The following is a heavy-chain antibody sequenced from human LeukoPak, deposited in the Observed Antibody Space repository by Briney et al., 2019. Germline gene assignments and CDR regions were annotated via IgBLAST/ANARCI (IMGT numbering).Heavy chain of an antibody. V-gene: IGHV4-59*01. CDR1: GVSISNYY. D-gene: IGHD3-22*01. Sequence: PSETLSLTCTVSGVSISNYYWSWIRQPPGKGLEWIGYIYYSGSTNYNPSLKSRVTISVDTSKNQFSLKLSSVTAADTAVYYCARVYDSSGYPYYFDYWGQGTLVTVSS. J-gene: IGHJ4*02. CDR3: ARVYDSSGYPYYFDY. CDR2: IYYSGST.